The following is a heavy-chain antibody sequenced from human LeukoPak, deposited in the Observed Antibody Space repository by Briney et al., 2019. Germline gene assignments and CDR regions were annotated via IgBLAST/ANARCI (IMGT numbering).Heavy chain of an antibody. CDR1: GFTFSSYA. CDR2: ISGSGGST. V-gene: IGHV3-23*01. Sequence: PGGSLRLFCAASGFTFSSYAMSWVRQAPGKGLEWVSAISGSGGSTYYADSVKGRFTISRDNSKNTLYLQMNSLRAEDTAVYYCAKDQLYYDFWSGYYGVFGDYWGQGTLVTVSS. D-gene: IGHD3-3*01. CDR3: AKDQLYYDFWSGYYGVFGDY. J-gene: IGHJ4*02.